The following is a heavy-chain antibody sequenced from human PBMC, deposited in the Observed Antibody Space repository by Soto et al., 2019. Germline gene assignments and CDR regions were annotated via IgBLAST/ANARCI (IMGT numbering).Heavy chain of an antibody. D-gene: IGHD5-18*01. J-gene: IGHJ4*02. CDR1: GGSINSGGYC. CDR3: SRGILV. CDR2: ISSGGST. V-gene: IGHV4-31*03. Sequence: QVQLQESGPGLVKPSQTLSLTCTVSGGSINSGGYCWSWIRQHPGKGLEWIGCISSGGSTSYNASLKSRVTISVDTSKNQFSLKLSSVTAADSAVYYCSRGILVWGQGTLITVSS.